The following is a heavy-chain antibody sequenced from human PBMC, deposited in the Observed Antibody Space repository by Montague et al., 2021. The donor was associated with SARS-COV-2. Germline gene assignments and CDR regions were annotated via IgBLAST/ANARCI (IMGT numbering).Heavy chain of an antibody. CDR2: IYASGST. CDR1: GGSFSGYY. CDR3: VRDGGNWYYFDY. J-gene: IGHJ4*02. D-gene: IGHD3-16*01. Sequence: SETLSLTCAVYGGSFSGYYWSWVRQLAGKGLEWIGHIYASGSTNYSPSPKSRVRLSIDNPKNQFSLKLESLTAADTAVYYCVRDGGNWYYFDYWGQGALVTVSS. V-gene: IGHV4-59*10.